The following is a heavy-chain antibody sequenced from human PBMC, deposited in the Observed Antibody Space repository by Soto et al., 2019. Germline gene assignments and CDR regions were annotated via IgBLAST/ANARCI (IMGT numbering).Heavy chain of an antibody. J-gene: IGHJ6*02. D-gene: IGHD5-18*01. CDR3: ARDCMVTYYYYLMNV. Sequence: QVHLQESGPGLVKPSETLSLTCTVSGGSVSSDNYYWTWIRQPPGKGLEWIGYIYYSGSNNYNPSLKSRVTISVDTSKNQFSLKLSSVTAADTAVYYCARDCMVTYYYYLMNVWGQGTTVTASS. CDR2: IYYSGSN. CDR1: GGSVSSDNYY. V-gene: IGHV4-61*01.